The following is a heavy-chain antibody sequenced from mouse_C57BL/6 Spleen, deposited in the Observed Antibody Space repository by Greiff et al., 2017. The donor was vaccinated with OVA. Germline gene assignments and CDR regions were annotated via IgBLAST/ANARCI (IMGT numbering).Heavy chain of an antibody. CDR3: ASVITTVDEDY. J-gene: IGHJ4*01. CDR2: ISYDGSN. Sequence: VQLQQSGPGLVKPSQSLSLTCSVTGYSITSGYYWNWIRQFPGNKLEWMGYISYDGSNNYNPSLKNRISITRDTSKNQFFLKLNSVTTEDTATYYCASVITTVDEDYWGQGTSVTVSS. D-gene: IGHD1-1*01. V-gene: IGHV3-6*01. CDR1: GYSITSGYY.